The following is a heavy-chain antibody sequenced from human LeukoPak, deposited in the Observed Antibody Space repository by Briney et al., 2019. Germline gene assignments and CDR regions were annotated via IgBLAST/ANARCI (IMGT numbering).Heavy chain of an antibody. CDR3: ARDTPSPPDYYDSNDYYSHAFDI. CDR2: ISVYNGNT. V-gene: IGHV1-18*01. Sequence: ASVKVSCKASGYTFTSYGITWVRQPPGQGLEWMGWISVYNGNTNCAQKLQDRVTMTTDTSTSTAYMELRSLRSDDTAVYYCARDTPSPPDYYDSNDYYSHAFDIWGQGTVVTVSS. J-gene: IGHJ3*02. CDR1: GYTFTSYG. D-gene: IGHD3-22*01.